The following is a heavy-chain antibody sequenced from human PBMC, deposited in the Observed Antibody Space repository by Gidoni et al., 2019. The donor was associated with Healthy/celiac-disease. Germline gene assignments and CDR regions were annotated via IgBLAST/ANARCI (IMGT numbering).Heavy chain of an antibody. CDR2: IRGSGGST. J-gene: IGHJ4*02. V-gene: IGHV3-23*01. D-gene: IGHD6-13*01. CDR1: GFTFRSYA. CDR3: AKAATGYSSSWYVY. Sequence: EVQLLESGGGLVQPGGSLRLSCAASGFTFRSYAMSWVRQAPGKGLEWVSAIRGSGGSTYYADSVEGRFTIYRDNSKNTLYLQMNSLRAEDTAVYYCAKAATGYSSSWYVYWGQGTLVTVSS.